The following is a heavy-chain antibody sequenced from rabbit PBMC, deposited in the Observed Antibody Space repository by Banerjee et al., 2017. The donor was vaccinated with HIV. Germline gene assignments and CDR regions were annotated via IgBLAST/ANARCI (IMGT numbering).Heavy chain of an antibody. V-gene: IGHV1S21*01. CDR3: ARRLYDNFNL. CDR2: ILTDGST. Sequence: EQLKETGGGLVQPGGSLTLSCTASGFDISTYVITWVRQAPGKGLEWIGKILTDGSTYYASWVNGRFTISKTSTTVDLKMTSLTAADTATYFCARRLYDNFNLWGQGTLVTVS. D-gene: IGHD2-1*01. J-gene: IGHJ4*01. CDR1: GFDISTYV.